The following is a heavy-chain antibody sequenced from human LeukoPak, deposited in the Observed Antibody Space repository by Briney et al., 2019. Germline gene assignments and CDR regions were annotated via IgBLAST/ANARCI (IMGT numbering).Heavy chain of an antibody. V-gene: IGHV1-69*13. J-gene: IGHJ4*02. CDR3: ARDLYYYDSSGHYSGYFDY. CDR1: GGTFSSYA. Sequence: GASVKVSCKASGGTFSSYAISWVRQAPGQGLEWMGGIIPIFGTANYAQKFQGRVTITADESTSTAYMELSSLRSEDTAVYYCARDLYYYDSSGHYSGYFDYWGQGTLVTVSS. CDR2: IIPIFGTA. D-gene: IGHD3-22*01.